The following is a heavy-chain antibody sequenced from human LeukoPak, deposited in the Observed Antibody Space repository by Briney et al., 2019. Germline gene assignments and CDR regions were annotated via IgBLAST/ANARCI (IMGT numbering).Heavy chain of an antibody. V-gene: IGHV3-74*01. J-gene: IGHJ3*02. CDR2: INSDGSST. CDR1: GFTFSSYW. CDR3: ASRVQYSSGWYTKDMII. D-gene: IGHD6-19*01. Sequence: GGSLRLSCAASGFTFSSYWMHWVRQAPGKGLVWVSRINSDGSSTSCADSMKGRFTISRDNAKNTLYLQMNSLRAEDTAVYYCASRVQYSSGWYTKDMIIWGQGTMVTVSS.